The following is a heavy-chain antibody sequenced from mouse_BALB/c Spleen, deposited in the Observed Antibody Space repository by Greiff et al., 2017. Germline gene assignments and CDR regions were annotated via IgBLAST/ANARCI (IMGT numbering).Heavy chain of an antibody. CDR1: GFTFSNYW. Sequence: EVLLVESGGGLVQPGGSMKLSCVASGFTFSNYWMNWVRQSPEKGLEWVAEIRLKSNNYATHYAESVKGRFTISRDDSKSSVYLQMNNLRAEDTGIYYWTRNPYYGHYGDYGGQGTTLTVSS. V-gene: IGHV6-6*02. CDR2: IRLKSNNYAT. D-gene: IGHD2-10*01. J-gene: IGHJ2*01. CDR3: TRNPYYGHYGDY.